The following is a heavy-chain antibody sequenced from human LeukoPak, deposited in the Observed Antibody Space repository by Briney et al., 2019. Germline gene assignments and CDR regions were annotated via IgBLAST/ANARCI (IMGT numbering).Heavy chain of an antibody. Sequence: GGSLRLSCAASGFTFTRYWMSWVRRAPGKGLVWVANIIQDGSAKNYVDSVQGRFTISRDNAKNSLYLQMNSLRAEDTAAYYCVRVTSYYYNTSGDYYFDYWGQGTLVTVSS. CDR3: VRVTSYYYNTSGDYYFDY. CDR1: GFTFTRYW. J-gene: IGHJ4*02. CDR2: IIQDGSAK. D-gene: IGHD3-22*01. V-gene: IGHV3-7*04.